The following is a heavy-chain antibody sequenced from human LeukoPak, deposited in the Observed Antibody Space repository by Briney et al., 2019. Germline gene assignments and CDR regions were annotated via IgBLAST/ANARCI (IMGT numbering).Heavy chain of an antibody. D-gene: IGHD1-1*01. J-gene: IGHJ4*02. CDR3: ARDRGTWKDDGFDY. Sequence: SETLSLTCTVSGGSSSSGSYYWSWIRQPAGKGLEWIGRIYTSGSTNYNPSLKSRVTISVDTSKNQFSLKLSSVTAAGTAVYYCARDRGTWKDDGFDYWGQGTLVTVSS. CDR2: IYTSGST. CDR1: GGSSSSGSYY. V-gene: IGHV4-61*02.